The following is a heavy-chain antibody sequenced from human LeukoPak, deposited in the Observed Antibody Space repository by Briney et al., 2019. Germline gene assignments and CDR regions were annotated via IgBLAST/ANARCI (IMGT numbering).Heavy chain of an antibody. CDR1: GFTFSSYA. CDR3: AKARRIAVAGTPHGDIDY. J-gene: IGHJ4*02. CDR2: ISGSGGST. D-gene: IGHD6-19*01. Sequence: PGGSLRLSCAASGFTFSSYAMSWVRQAPGKGLEWVSAISGSGGSTYYADSVKGRFTISRDNSKNTLYLQMNSLRAEDTAVYYCAKARRIAVAGTPHGDIDYWGQGTQVTVSS. V-gene: IGHV3-23*01.